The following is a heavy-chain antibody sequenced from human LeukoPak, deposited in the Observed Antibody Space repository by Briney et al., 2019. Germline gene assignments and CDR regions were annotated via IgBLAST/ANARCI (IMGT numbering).Heavy chain of an antibody. CDR2: INHSGST. CDR1: GGSFSGYY. CDR3: ARDSDWAFHY. Sequence: SETLSLTCAVYGGSFSGYYWSWIRQPPGKGLEWIGEINHSGSTNYNPSLKSRVTISVDTSKNQFSLKLSSVTAADTAVYYCARDSDWAFHYWGQGTRVTVSS. V-gene: IGHV4-34*01. D-gene: IGHD2-21*02. J-gene: IGHJ4*02.